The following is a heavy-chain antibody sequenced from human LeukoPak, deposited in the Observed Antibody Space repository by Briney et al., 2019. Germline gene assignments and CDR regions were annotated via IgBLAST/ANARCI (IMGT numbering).Heavy chain of an antibody. D-gene: IGHD1-26*01. Sequence: GASVKVSCKASGYTFTGYYMHWVQQAPGQGLEWMGWINPNSGGTNYAQKFQGWVTMTRDTSISTAYMELSRLRSDDTAVYYCARGGVGIVGATGYYYYYGMDVWGLGTTVTVSS. CDR1: GYTFTGYY. J-gene: IGHJ6*02. V-gene: IGHV1-2*04. CDR2: INPNSGGT. CDR3: ARGGVGIVGATGYYYYYGMDV.